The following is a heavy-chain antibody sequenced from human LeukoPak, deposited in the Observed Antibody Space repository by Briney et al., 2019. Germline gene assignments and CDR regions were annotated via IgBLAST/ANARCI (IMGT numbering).Heavy chain of an antibody. CDR1: GGSISTYY. D-gene: IGHD5-18*01. CDR3: ARGYSYGEDY. Sequence: KASETLSLTCTVSGGSISTYYWNWIRQPPGKRLEWIGYIYYSGSTNYNPSLKSRVTISVGTSKNQFSLKLNSVTAADTAVYYCARGYSYGEDYWGQGTLVTVSS. J-gene: IGHJ4*02. V-gene: IGHV4-59*01. CDR2: IYYSGST.